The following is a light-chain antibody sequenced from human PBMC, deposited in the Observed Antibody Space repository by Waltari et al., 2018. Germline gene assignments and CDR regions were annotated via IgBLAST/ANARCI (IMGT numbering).Light chain of an antibody. CDR2: GSS. CDR1: QDISSY. V-gene: IGKV1-27*01. CDR3: QNYHSAPRT. Sequence: DIQMTQSPSSLSASVGDRVTITCRASQDISSYLAWYQQKPWEVPKLLIYGSSTLQSGVPSRFSGSGSGTDFSLTISSLQPEDIATYYCQNYHSAPRTFGQGTKVEIK. J-gene: IGKJ1*01.